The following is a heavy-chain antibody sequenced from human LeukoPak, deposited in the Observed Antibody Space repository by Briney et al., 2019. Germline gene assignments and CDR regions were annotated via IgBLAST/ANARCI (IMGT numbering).Heavy chain of an antibody. Sequence: GRSLRLSCAASGFTFSTYALHWVRQAPGKGLEYVSGISGNGGSTYYANSVKGRFTISRDNSKNTLYLQMGSPRAEDMAVYYCARGPPGVASMYYFDYWGQGTLVTVSS. CDR1: GFTFSTYA. V-gene: IGHV3-64*01. CDR2: ISGNGGST. CDR3: ARGPPGVASMYYFDY. J-gene: IGHJ4*02. D-gene: IGHD3-10*01.